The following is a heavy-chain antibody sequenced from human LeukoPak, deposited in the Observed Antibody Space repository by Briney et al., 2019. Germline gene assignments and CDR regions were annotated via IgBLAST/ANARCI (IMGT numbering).Heavy chain of an antibody. D-gene: IGHD3-10*01. CDR3: AREMWSERYYGSGSPPPS. CDR2: IIPVFGTA. J-gene: IGHJ5*02. Sequence: SVKVSCKASGGTFSSYAISWVRQAPGQGLEWMGGIIPVFGTANYAQKFQGRVTITADESTSTAYMELSSLRSEDTAVYYCAREMWSERYYGSGSPPPSWGQGTLVTVSS. CDR1: GGTFSSYA. V-gene: IGHV1-69*13.